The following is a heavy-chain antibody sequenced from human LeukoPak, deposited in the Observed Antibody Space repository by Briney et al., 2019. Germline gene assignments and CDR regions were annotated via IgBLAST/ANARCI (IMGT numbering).Heavy chain of an antibody. V-gene: IGHV3-64*01. D-gene: IGHD3-3*01. CDR1: GFTFSSYA. Sequence: AGSLRLSCAASGFTFSSYAMHWVRQAPGKGLEYVSAISSNGGSTYYANSVKGRFTISRDNSKNTLYLQMGSLRAEDMAVYYCARGGYYDSWSGYYSDYWGQGTLVTVSS. CDR3: ARGGYYDSWSGYYSDY. J-gene: IGHJ4*02. CDR2: ISSNGGST.